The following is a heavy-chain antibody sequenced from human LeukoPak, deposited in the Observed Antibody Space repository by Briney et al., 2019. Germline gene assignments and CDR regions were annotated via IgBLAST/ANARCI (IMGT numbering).Heavy chain of an antibody. J-gene: IGHJ6*02. Sequence: GGSLRLSCAASGFVVGGNYMSWVRQAPGKGLEWVSVIYSGGSTYYADSVKGRFSTSRDSSSSTLFLQMDSLRVEDTAMYYCARPTDGDSTRYGMDVWGQGTTVIVSS. CDR3: ARPTDGDSTRYGMDV. V-gene: IGHV3-53*01. CDR2: IYSGGST. D-gene: IGHD2-21*02. CDR1: GFVVGGNY.